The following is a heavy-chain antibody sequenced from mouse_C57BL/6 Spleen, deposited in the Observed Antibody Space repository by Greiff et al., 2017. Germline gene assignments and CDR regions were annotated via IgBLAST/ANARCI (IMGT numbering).Heavy chain of an antibody. CDR3: ARSSYDYDDAMDY. CDR1: GYTFTSYW. D-gene: IGHD2-4*01. V-gene: IGHV1-64*01. Sequence: QVQLKQPGAELVKPGASVKLSCKASGYTFTSYWMHWVKQRPGQGLEWIGMIHPNSGSTNYNEKFKSKATLTVDKSSSTAYMQLSSLTSEDSAVYYCARSSYDYDDAMDYWGQGTSVTVSS. J-gene: IGHJ4*01. CDR2: IHPNSGST.